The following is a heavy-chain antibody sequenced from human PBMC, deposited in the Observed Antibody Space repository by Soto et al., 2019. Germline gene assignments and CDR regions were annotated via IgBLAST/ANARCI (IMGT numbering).Heavy chain of an antibody. J-gene: IGHJ4*02. CDR1: SDSISSYY. Sequence: PSETLSLTCPVSSDSISSYYWSWIRQPPGKGLEWIGYISYSGSTDYNPSLKSRVTISGDTSKNQFSLKVSSVTAADTAVYYCARGTSWQLPFDYWGQGTLVTVSS. V-gene: IGHV4-59*01. D-gene: IGHD6-13*01. CDR3: ARGTSWQLPFDY. CDR2: ISYSGST.